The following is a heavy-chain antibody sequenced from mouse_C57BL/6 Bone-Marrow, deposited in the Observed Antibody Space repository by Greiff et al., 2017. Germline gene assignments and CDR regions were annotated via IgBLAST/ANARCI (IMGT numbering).Heavy chain of an antibody. Sequence: EVQLVESGGDLVKPGGSLKLSCAASGFTFSSYGMSWVRQTPDKRLEWVATISSGGSYTYYPDSVKGRFTISRDNAKNTLYLQMSSLKSEDTAMYYCARHAEVYDYDGDWYFDVWGTGTTVTVSS. J-gene: IGHJ1*03. CDR1: GFTFSSYG. D-gene: IGHD2-4*01. V-gene: IGHV5-6*01. CDR2: ISSGGSYT. CDR3: ARHAEVYDYDGDWYFDV.